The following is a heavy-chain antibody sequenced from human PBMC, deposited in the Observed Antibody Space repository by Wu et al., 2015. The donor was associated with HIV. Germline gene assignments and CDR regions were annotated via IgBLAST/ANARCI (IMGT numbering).Heavy chain of an antibody. CDR2: INPNSGGT. D-gene: IGHD1-26*01. V-gene: IGHV1-2*02. J-gene: IGHJ4*02. CDR3: ARPRFSGNYHLDY. CDR1: GYNFSGYY. Sequence: QVQLVQSGAEVKKPGASVKVSCKASGYNFSGYYMHWLRQAPGQGLEWMGWINPNSGGTNYAQTFQGRVTLTRDTSISTAYMELSSLRSDDTAVYFCARPRFSGNYHLDYWGQGTLATVSS.